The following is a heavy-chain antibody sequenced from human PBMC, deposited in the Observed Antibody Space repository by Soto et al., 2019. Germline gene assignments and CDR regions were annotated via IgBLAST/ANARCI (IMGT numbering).Heavy chain of an antibody. D-gene: IGHD3-16*02. CDR3: ARSYVCGTYHRYFDY. Sequence: PSETLSLTCAVYGGSFSDYYWTWIRQPPGKGLEWIGEINHSGSTNYNPSLRSRVTISLDTSKNQFSLKLSSVTAADTAMYYCARSYVCGTYHRYFDYWGQGSQVTVSS. CDR2: INHSGST. CDR1: GGSFSDYY. J-gene: IGHJ4*02. V-gene: IGHV4-34*01.